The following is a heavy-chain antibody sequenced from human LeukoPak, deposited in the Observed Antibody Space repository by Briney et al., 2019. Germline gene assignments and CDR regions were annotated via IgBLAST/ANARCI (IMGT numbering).Heavy chain of an antibody. V-gene: IGHV4-4*07. CDR3: AGNYGSGSYYNDWFDP. J-gene: IGHJ5*02. D-gene: IGHD3-10*01. CDR2: IFTSGST. CDR1: GDSISSYY. Sequence: TSETLSLTCTVSGDSISSYYWSWIRQPAGKGLEWIGRIFTSGSTNYNPSLKSRVTMSVDTSKNQLSLKLSSVTPADTAVYYCAGNYGSGSYYNDWFDPWGQGTLVTVSS.